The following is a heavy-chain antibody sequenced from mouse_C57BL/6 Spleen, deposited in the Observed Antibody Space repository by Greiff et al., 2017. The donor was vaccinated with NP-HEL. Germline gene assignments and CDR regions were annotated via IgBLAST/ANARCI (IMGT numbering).Heavy chain of an antibody. CDR1: GYSFTSYY. Sequence: QVQLQQSGPELVKPGASVKISCKASGYSFTSYYIHWVKQRPGQGLEWIGWIYPGSGNTKYNEKFKGKATLTADTSSSTAYMQLSSLTSEDSSVYYCALITTVVEGAMDYWGQGTSVTVSS. D-gene: IGHD1-1*01. J-gene: IGHJ4*01. CDR3: ALITTVVEGAMDY. CDR2: IYPGSGNT. V-gene: IGHV1-66*01.